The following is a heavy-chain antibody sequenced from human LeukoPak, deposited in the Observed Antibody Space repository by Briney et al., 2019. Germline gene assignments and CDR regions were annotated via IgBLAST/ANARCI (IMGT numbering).Heavy chain of an antibody. CDR1: GFTFSSYA. CDR2: ISESGVST. Sequence: RAGGSLRLSCAASGFTFSSYAMSWVRLAPGKELEWVSAISESGVSTYYADSVKGRFTVSRDNSDNTLYLQMNSLRAEDTAVYYCAKGIRRYPQPSSWSCFDYWGQGTLVTVSS. J-gene: IGHJ4*02. V-gene: IGHV3-23*01. CDR3: AKGIRRYPQPSSWSCFDY. D-gene: IGHD6-13*01.